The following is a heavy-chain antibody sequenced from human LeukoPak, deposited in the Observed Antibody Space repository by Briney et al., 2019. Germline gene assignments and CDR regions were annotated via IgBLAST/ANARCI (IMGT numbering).Heavy chain of an antibody. J-gene: IGHJ6*02. CDR1: GYTFTGYY. D-gene: IGHD1-26*01. CDR2: INPNSGGT. CDR3: ARPRGTADYYYYGMDV. V-gene: IGHV1-2*02. Sequence: ASVKVSCKASGYTFTGYYMHWVRQAPGQGLEWMGWINPNSGGTNYAQKFQGRVTMTRDTPISTAYMELSRLRSDDTAVYYCARPRGTADYYYYGMDVWGQGTTVTVSS.